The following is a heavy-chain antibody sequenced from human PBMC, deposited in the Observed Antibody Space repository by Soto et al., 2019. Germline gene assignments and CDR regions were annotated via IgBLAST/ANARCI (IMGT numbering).Heavy chain of an antibody. D-gene: IGHD3-10*01. V-gene: IGHV3-23*01. J-gene: IGHJ6*02. CDR2: ISGGGGST. Sequence: PGVSLRLSCAASGFTFSSYAMSWVRQAPGKGLEWVSVISGGGGSTYYADSVKGRFTISRDNSKNTLYLQMNSLRAEDTAVYYCATFGEHYYGSGSYYYYSMDVWGQGTTVTVSS. CDR1: GFTFSSYA. CDR3: ATFGEHYYGSGSYYYYSMDV.